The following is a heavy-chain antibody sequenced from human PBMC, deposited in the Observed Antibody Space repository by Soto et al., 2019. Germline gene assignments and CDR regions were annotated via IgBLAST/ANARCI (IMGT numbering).Heavy chain of an antibody. D-gene: IGHD3-22*01. Sequence: EVQLVESGGGLVQPGGSLRLSCAASGFTVSSNYMSWVRQAPGKGLEWVSVIYSGGSTYYADSVKGRFTISRDNSKNTLYLQMNGLRAENTAVYYCARDRYYDSSGYPYFDYWGQGTLVTVSS. CDR3: ARDRYYDSSGYPYFDY. V-gene: IGHV3-66*01. J-gene: IGHJ4*02. CDR2: IYSGGST. CDR1: GFTVSSNY.